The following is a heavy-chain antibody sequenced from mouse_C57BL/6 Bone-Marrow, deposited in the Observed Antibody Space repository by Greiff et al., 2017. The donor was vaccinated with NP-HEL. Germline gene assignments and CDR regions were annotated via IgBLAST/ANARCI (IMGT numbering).Heavy chain of an antibody. CDR3: ERDGDGYSYFDY. CDR2: IRSKSNNYAT. J-gene: IGHJ2*01. D-gene: IGHD2-3*01. V-gene: IGHV10-1*01. Sequence: EVKLMESGGGLVQPKGSLKLSCAASGFSFNTYAMNWVRQAPGKGLEWVARIRSKSNNYATYYADSVKDRFTISRDDSESMLYLQMNNLKTEDTAMYYCERDGDGYSYFDYWGQGTTLTVSS. CDR1: GFSFNTYA.